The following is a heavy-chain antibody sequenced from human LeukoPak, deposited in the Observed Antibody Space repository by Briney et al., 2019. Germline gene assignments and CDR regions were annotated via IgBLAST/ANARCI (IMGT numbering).Heavy chain of an antibody. CDR1: GSTFSSYG. V-gene: IGHV3-30*02. CDR3: AKGGGYEAQYYYYYLDV. Sequence: GGSLRLSCAASGSTFSSYGMYWVRQAPGKGLEWVAFIRYDGSNKYYADSVKGRFTVSRDNSKNTLYLQMKSQRAEDTAVYYCAKGGGYEAQYYYYYLDVWGKGTTVTISS. J-gene: IGHJ6*03. D-gene: IGHD5-12*01. CDR2: IRYDGSNK.